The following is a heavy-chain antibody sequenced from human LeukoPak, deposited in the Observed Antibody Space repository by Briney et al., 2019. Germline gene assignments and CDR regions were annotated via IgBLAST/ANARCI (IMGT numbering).Heavy chain of an antibody. J-gene: IGHJ5*02. CDR3: AKGYDILTGYHPNWFDP. V-gene: IGHV3-23*01. CDR2: ISGRGGST. CDR1: GFTFSSYA. D-gene: IGHD3-9*01. Sequence: GGSLRLSCAASGFTFSSYAMSWVRQAPGKGLEWVSAISGRGGSTYYADSVKGRFTISRDNSKNTLYLQMNSLRTGDTAVYYCAKGYDILTGYHPNWFDPWGQGTLVTVSS.